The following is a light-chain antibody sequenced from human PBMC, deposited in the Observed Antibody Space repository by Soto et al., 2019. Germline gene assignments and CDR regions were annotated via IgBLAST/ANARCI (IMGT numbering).Light chain of an antibody. J-gene: IGKJ4*01. CDR1: QSVSSY. V-gene: IGKV3-11*01. CDR3: QKRSSWPPP. CDR2: DAS. Sequence: DIVLTQSPATLSLSPGERATLSCRASQSVSSYLGWYQQRPGQAPRLLIYDASNRATGIPARFSGSGSGTDFPLTISSLEPEDFAVDYCQKRSSWPPPFGGGTKVEIK.